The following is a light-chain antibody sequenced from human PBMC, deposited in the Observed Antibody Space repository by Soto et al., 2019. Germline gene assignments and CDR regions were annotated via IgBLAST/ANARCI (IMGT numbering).Light chain of an antibody. CDR1: QSVSSSY. CDR3: QQYGSSPRT. J-gene: IGKJ2*01. CDR2: GAS. V-gene: IGKV3-20*01. Sequence: ENVLTQSPGTLSLSPGERATLSCRASQSVSSSYLAWYQQKPGQAPRLLIYGASSRATGIPDRFSGSGSGTDFTLTISRLESEDFAVYYCQQYGSSPRTFGQGTKLEIK.